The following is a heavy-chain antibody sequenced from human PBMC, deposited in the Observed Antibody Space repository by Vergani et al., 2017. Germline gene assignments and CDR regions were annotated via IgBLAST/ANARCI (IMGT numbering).Heavy chain of an antibody. V-gene: IGHV3-30-3*01. J-gene: IGHJ6*02. CDR3: ARPSYGSEYDSYYGLDV. CDR2: ISYDGSNK. Sequence: QVQLVESGGGVVQPGRSLRLSCAASGFTFSSYAMHWVRQAPGKGLEWVAVISYDGSNKYYADSVAGRFTVSRDSVKNSVSLHMNSLRADDTAVYYCARPSYGSEYDSYYGLDVWGQGTTVIVSS. D-gene: IGHD3-10*01. CDR1: GFTFSSYA.